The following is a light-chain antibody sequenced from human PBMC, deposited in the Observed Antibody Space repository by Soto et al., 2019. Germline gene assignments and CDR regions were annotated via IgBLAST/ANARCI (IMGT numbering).Light chain of an antibody. V-gene: IGKV4-1*01. CDR3: QQYFNSPIT. Sequence: DIVMTQSPDSLTVSLGERATINCRSSQSVFFNSNKKNFLGWYQQKPGQPPKLLIYWASIRQSGVPDRFSGSGSGTDFTLTINSLQPEDVAVYYCQQYFNSPITFGQGTRLEIK. CDR1: QSVFFNSNKKNF. J-gene: IGKJ5*01. CDR2: WAS.